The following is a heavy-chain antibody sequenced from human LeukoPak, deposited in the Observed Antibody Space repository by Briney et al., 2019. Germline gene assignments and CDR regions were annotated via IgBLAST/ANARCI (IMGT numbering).Heavy chain of an antibody. CDR1: GRSVSSSSYY. CDR2: ISYSGTN. CDR3: ASLGTLRS. J-gene: IGHJ5*02. Sequence: PSETLSLTCTVSGRSVSSSSYYWAWIRQPPGKGLEWIGSISYSGTNYNNPSLKYRVSIPIDTSKNHFSMRLTSVTAADTAMYYCASLGTLRSWGQGTLVTVSS. V-gene: IGHV4-39*02. D-gene: IGHD7-27*01.